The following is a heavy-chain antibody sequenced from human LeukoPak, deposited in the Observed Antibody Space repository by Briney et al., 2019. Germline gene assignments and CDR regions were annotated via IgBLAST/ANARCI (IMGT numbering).Heavy chain of an antibody. D-gene: IGHD3-10*01. J-gene: IGHJ5*02. V-gene: IGHV4-39*07. CDR3: ARPSLRNYYGSGSSGHWFDP. CDR1: GGSISSSSYY. CDR2: INHSGST. Sequence: SETLSLTCTVSGGSISSSSYYWSWIRQPPGKGLEWIGEINHSGSTNYNPSLKSRVTISVDTSKNQFSLKLSSVTAADTAVYYCARPSLRNYYGSGSSGHWFDPWGQGTLVTVSS.